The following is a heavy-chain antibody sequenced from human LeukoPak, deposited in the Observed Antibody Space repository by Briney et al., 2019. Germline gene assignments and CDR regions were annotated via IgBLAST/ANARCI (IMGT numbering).Heavy chain of an antibody. CDR3: TNPPFSINGGTYYYESSGY. D-gene: IGHD3-22*01. J-gene: IGHJ4*02. CDR1: GFTFSSYA. Sequence: PGGSLRLSCAASGFTFSSYALSWVRQAPGKGLEWVSAISGTGIRSYYADSVKGRFTISRDNSKNTLYLQVNSLRAEDTAVYYCTNPPFSINGGTYYYESSGYWGQGTLVTVSS. CDR2: ISGTGIRS. V-gene: IGHV3-23*01.